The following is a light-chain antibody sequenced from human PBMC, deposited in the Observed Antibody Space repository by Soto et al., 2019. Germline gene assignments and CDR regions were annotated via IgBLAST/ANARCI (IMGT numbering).Light chain of an antibody. CDR3: QQYNNCPPWT. CDR2: GAS. Sequence: LSPGTLSLSPGERATLSCRASQSVSSNHLAWSNQKPGHPPRLLIYGASTRATAITARFSGSGSGTEFTLTTSSLQSADFAVYYCQQYNNCPPWTFGQGTKVDIK. J-gene: IGKJ1*01. V-gene: IGKV3-15*01. CDR1: QSVSSN.